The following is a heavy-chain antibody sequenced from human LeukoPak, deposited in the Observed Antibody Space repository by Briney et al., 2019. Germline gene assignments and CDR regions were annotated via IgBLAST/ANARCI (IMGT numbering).Heavy chain of an antibody. J-gene: IGHJ4*02. D-gene: IGHD4-17*01. Sequence: WASVKVSCKASGYTFTSYAMHWVRQAPGQRLEWMGWINAGNGNTKYSQKFQGRVTITRDTSASTAYMELSSLRSEDTAVYYCATSRAMSTTVTKSSYDYWGQGTLVTVSS. CDR3: ATSRAMSTTVTKSSYDY. V-gene: IGHV1-3*01. CDR1: GYTFTSYA. CDR2: INAGNGNT.